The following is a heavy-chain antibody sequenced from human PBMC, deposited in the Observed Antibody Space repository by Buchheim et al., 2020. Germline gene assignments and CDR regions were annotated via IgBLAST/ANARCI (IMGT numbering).Heavy chain of an antibody. CDR2: ISYDGSNK. J-gene: IGHJ4*02. Sequence: QVQLVESGGGVVQPGRSLRLSCAASGFTFSSYAMHWVRQAPGKGLEWVAVISYDGSNKYYADSVKGRFTISRDNSKNKLYLQMNSLRAEDTAVYYCARGRRGSYSFDYWGQGTL. V-gene: IGHV3-30*01. CDR1: GFTFSSYA. D-gene: IGHD1-26*01. CDR3: ARGRRGSYSFDY.